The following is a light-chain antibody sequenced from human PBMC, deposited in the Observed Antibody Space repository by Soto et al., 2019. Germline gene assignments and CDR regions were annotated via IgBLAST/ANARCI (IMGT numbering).Light chain of an antibody. CDR1: QSVSSN. Sequence: EIVMTQSPGTLSVSPGERATLSCRASQSVSSNLAWYQQQPGQAPRLLISGASTRATGIPARFSGSGSGTEFTLTISSLQSEDFAVYYCQQYNNWPPWTFGQGTKVEIK. CDR2: GAS. CDR3: QQYNNWPPWT. V-gene: IGKV3-15*01. J-gene: IGKJ1*01.